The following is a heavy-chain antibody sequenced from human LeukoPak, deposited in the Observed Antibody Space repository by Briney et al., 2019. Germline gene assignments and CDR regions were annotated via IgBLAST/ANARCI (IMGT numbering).Heavy chain of an antibody. D-gene: IGHD4/OR15-4a*01. CDR1: GATISSHY. CDR2: VHHDGTT. V-gene: IGHV4-59*11. Sequence: PSETLSLTCIASGATISSHYWSWIRQPPGKRLEWIGYVHHDGTTNQNPSLKSRVAISIDTSRNQMPLKLYSMNAAVSAMYYWARGSARADDYWGQGILVTLS. CDR3: ARGSARADDY. J-gene: IGHJ4*02.